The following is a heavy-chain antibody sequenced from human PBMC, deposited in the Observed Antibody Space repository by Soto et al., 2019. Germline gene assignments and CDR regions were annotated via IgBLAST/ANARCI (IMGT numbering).Heavy chain of an antibody. CDR3: ARKAWTRLDY. CDR1: GYSITAGGYY. CDR2: FYSSGSI. D-gene: IGHD1-1*01. J-gene: IGHJ4*02. V-gene: IGHV4-39*07. Sequence: SETLSLTCFVSGYSITAGGYYWSWIRHHPVKGLEWIGSFYSSGSIIYNPSLRSRVSISVDKSTNQFSLRLSSVTTADTAVYYCARKAWTRLDYWGQGALVTVSS.